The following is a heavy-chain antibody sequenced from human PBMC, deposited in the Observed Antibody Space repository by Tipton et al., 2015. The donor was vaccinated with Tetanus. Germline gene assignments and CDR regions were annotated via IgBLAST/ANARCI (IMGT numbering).Heavy chain of an antibody. CDR2: ISFDGNHN. D-gene: IGHD6-25*01. J-gene: IGHJ4*02. CDR1: GYLFSSFD. Sequence: SLRLSCTASGYLFSSFDIHWVRQAPGKGPEWLAVISFDGNHNSYGDPVKGRFTVSRDNSNNTVYLQMNSLRLEDTAVYYCASGSALDYWGQGTLVTVSS. V-gene: IGHV3-30*03. CDR3: ASGSALDY.